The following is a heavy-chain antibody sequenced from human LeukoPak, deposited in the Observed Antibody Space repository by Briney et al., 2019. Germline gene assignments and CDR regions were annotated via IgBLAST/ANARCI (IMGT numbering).Heavy chain of an antibody. V-gene: IGHV1-18*01. CDR3: ARDGPYYYDSSGFYY. Sequence: ASVKLSCKASGYTFTSYGISWVRQAPGQGLERMGWICAYNGNTNYAQKLQGRVTMTTDTSTSTAYMELRSLRSDDTAVYYCARDGPYYYDSSGFYYWGQGTLVTVSS. CDR2: ICAYNGNT. CDR1: GYTFTSYG. D-gene: IGHD3-22*01. J-gene: IGHJ4*02.